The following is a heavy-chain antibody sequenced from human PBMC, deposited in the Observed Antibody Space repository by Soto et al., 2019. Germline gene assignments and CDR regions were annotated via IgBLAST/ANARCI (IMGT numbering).Heavy chain of an antibody. D-gene: IGHD3-16*01. Sequence: GGSLRLACVVSRYTFKSHGLSGVRQAPGKGLEWVSTIDSTGANTHYADSVRGRFTISRDNSRNTLHLQMHDLRADDTALYYRVSWVSAHFDYWAQGTLVTVSS. CDR3: VSWVSAHFDY. CDR1: RYTFKSHG. J-gene: IGHJ4*02. V-gene: IGHV3-23*01. CDR2: IDSTGANT.